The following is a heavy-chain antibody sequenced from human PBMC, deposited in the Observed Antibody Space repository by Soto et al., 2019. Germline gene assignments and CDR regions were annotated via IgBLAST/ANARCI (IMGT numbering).Heavy chain of an antibody. CDR2: IYPSDSDV. V-gene: IGHV5-51*01. Sequence: EVQLVQSGAEVKKPGESLKISCKGSGYSFALYWIGWVRQMPGKDLEWMGIIYPSDSDVRYSPSFQGQVTMSADKSISTVYLQWNSLEASGTAMCYCPRIIADWDFDLWGRGTRVTGSS. D-gene: IGHD3-16*02. J-gene: IGHJ2*01. CDR1: GYSFALYW. CDR3: PRIIADWDFDL.